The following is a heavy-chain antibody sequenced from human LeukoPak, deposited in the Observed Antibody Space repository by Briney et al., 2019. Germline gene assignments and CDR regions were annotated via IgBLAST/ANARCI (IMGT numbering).Heavy chain of an antibody. D-gene: IGHD5-18*01. CDR2: IIPILGIA. CDR3: ARDLRLGIQTFDY. CDR1: GGTFSSYA. J-gene: IGHJ4*02. Sequence: ASVKVSCKASGGTFSSYAISWVRQAPGQGLEWMGRIIPILGIANYAQKFQGRVTITADKSTSTAYMELSSLRPEDTAVYYCARDLRLGIQTFDYWGQGTLVTVSS. V-gene: IGHV1-69*04.